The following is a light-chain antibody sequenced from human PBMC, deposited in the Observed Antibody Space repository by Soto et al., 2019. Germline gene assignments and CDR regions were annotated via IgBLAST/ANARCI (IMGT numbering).Light chain of an antibody. CDR2: NND. CDR3: ASWDVSRNGLYV. Sequence: QSVLTQPPSASGTPGQRVTISCSGSSSNIGSGTVNWYQQLPGTAPKLLIYNNDQWASGVPDRFSGTKSGTSASLAISGLQSEDEADYYCASWDVSRNGLYVFATGTKRTVL. J-gene: IGLJ1*01. V-gene: IGLV1-44*01. CDR1: SSNIGSGT.